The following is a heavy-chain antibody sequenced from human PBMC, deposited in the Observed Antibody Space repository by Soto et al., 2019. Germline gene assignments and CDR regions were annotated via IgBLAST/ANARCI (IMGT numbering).Heavy chain of an antibody. V-gene: IGHV3-73*01. Sequence: EVQLVESGGGLVQPGGSLKLSCAASGFTFSGSAMHWVRQASGKGLEWVGRIRSKANSYATAYAASVKGRFTISRDDSKNTAYLQMNSLKTEDTAVYYCTRGYGSGSLVADYWGQGTLVTVSS. CDR1: GFTFSGSA. CDR3: TRGYGSGSLVADY. D-gene: IGHD3-10*01. CDR2: IRSKANSYAT. J-gene: IGHJ4*02.